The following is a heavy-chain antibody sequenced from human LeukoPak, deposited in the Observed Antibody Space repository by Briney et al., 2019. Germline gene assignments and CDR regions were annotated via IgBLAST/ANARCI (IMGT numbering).Heavy chain of an antibody. CDR3: ARDTFYYYDSSGLDP. V-gene: IGHV4-59*01. J-gene: IGHJ5*02. D-gene: IGHD3-22*01. Sequence: PSETLSLTCTASGGSISSYYWSWIRQPPGKGLEWIGYIYYSGSTNYNPSLKSRVTISVDTSKNQFSLKLSSVTAADTAVYYCARDTFYYYDSSGLDPWGQGTLVTVSS. CDR2: IYYSGST. CDR1: GGSISSYY.